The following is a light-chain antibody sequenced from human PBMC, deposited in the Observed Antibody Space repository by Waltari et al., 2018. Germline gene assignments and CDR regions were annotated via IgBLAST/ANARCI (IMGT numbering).Light chain of an antibody. J-gene: IGKJ2*01. CDR3: QQYNGYPYT. CDR2: ASS. V-gene: IGKV1-16*02. Sequence: DIQMTQSPPSLSASVGDRITITCLASQDINNYLAWFQQKPGNAPKSRIYASSNLLSGVPSKFSGSGSGTEFTLTISSLQPEDFATYYCQQYNGYPYTFGQGTKLEI. CDR1: QDINNY.